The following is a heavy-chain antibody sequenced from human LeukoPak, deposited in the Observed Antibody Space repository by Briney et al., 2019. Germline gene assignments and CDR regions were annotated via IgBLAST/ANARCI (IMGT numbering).Heavy chain of an antibody. CDR1: GGSISSGDYY. CDR2: IYYSGST. CDR3: ARVVTMFLGVVYYFDY. Sequence: ASQTLSLTCTVSGGSISSGDYYWSWIRQPPGKGLEWIGYIYYSGSTYYNPSLKSRVTISVDTSKNQFSLKLSSVTAADTAVYYCARVVTMFLGVVYYFDYWGQGTLVTVSS. D-gene: IGHD3-3*01. J-gene: IGHJ4*02. V-gene: IGHV4-30-4*08.